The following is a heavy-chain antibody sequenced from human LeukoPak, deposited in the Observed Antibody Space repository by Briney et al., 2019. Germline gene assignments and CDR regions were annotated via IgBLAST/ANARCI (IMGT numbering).Heavy chain of an antibody. CDR2: IIPIFGTA. CDR3: AKGDKMLTWRRTYNRFDP. Sequence: ASVKVSCKASGGTFSSYAISWVRRAPGQGLEWMGGIIPIFGTANYAQKFQGRVTITADESTSTAYMELSSLRAEDTAVYFCAKGDKMLTWRRTYNRFDPWGQGTLVTVSS. V-gene: IGHV1-69*13. CDR1: GGTFSSYA. D-gene: IGHD3-16*01. J-gene: IGHJ5*02.